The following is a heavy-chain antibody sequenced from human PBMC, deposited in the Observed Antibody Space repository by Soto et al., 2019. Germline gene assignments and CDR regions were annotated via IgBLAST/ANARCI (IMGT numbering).Heavy chain of an antibody. Sequence: EVHLLESGGGLVQPGGSLRLSCAASGFRFSNYAITWVRQAPGKGLQWVSAIRTSDGSTFYADSVKGRFTISRDNSKNPLYLQMNSLRAEDTALYYCATPVPVGPGYYYGMDVWATGPRSPSPQ. J-gene: IGHJ6*04. D-gene: IGHD2-2*01. CDR1: GFRFSNYA. V-gene: IGHV3-23*01. CDR2: IRTSDGST. CDR3: ATPVPVGPGYYYGMDV.